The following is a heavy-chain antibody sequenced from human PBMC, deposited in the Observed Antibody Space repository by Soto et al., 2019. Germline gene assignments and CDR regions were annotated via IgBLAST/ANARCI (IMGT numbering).Heavy chain of an antibody. V-gene: IGHV1-2*04. D-gene: IGHD2-2*01. J-gene: IGHJ5*02. CDR1: GYTFTGYY. Sequence: GASVKVSCKASGYTFTGYYMHWVRQAPGQGLEWMGWINPNSGGTNYAQKFQGWVTMTRDTSISTAYMELSRLRSDDTAVYYCARGFGSTIYNWFDPWGQGTLVTVSS. CDR3: ARGFGSTIYNWFDP. CDR2: INPNSGGT.